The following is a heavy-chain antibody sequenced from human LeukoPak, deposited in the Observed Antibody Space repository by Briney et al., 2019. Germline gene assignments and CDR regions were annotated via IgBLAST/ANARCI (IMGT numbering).Heavy chain of an antibody. J-gene: IGHJ4*02. V-gene: IGHV1-46*01. CDR3: ARSDTAMVSSY. CDR1: GYTFTSYY. CDR2: INPSGGST. D-gene: IGHD5-18*01. Sequence: ASVKVSCKVSGYTFTSYYIHWVRQAPGQGLEWMGIINPSGGSTSYAQKFQGRVTMTRDTSTNTVYMELSSLRSEDTAVYYCARSDTAMVSSYWGQGTLVTVSS.